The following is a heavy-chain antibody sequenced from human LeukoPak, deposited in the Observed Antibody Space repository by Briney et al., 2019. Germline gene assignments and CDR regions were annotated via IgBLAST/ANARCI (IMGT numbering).Heavy chain of an antibody. CDR1: GFTFSSYG. Sequence: GGSLRLSCAASGFTFSSYGLHWVRQAPGKGLEWVALIWYDGSNKYYADSVKGRFTISRDNSKNTLYLQMNSLRAEDTAVYYCAREKQKYSSGWYCLDYWGQGTLVTVSS. V-gene: IGHV3-33*01. D-gene: IGHD6-19*01. J-gene: IGHJ4*02. CDR2: IWYDGSNK. CDR3: AREKQKYSSGWYCLDY.